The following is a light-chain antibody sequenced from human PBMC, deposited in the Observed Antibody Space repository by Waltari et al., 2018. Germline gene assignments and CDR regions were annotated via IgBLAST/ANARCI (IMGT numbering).Light chain of an antibody. CDR2: DVT. CDR1: RRDFGANTS. V-gene: IGLV2-14*03. Sequence: QSALTQPASVSGSPGQSLTIPSTAPRRDFGANTSVSWYHQHTGKAPKVVIYDVTERPSGVSNRFSGSKSGSTASLTISGLQTEDEAGYYCSSRTNSITWVFGGGTKVTVL. J-gene: IGLJ3*02. CDR3: SSRTNSITWV.